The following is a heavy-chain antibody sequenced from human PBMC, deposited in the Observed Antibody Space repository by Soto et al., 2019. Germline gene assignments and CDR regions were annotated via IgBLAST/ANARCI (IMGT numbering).Heavy chain of an antibody. D-gene: IGHD3-10*01. CDR3: TTDTPPPGSGSNYVPARDY. Sequence: EVQLVESGGGLVKPGGSLRLSCAASGFTFSNAWMNWVRQAPGKGLEWVGRIKSKTDGGTTDYAAPVKGRFTISRDDSKNTLYLQMNSLKTEDTAVYYCTTDTPPPGSGSNYVPARDYWGQGTLVTVSS. CDR2: IKSKTDGGTT. V-gene: IGHV3-15*07. J-gene: IGHJ4*02. CDR1: GFTFSNAW.